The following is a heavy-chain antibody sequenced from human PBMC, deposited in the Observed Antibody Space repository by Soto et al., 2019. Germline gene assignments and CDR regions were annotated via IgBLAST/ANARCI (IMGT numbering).Heavy chain of an antibody. CDR3: ARSLEKKGPKALNYYYGMDV. V-gene: IGHV1-3*01. J-gene: IGHJ6*02. CDR2: INAGNGNT. CDR1: GYTFTSYA. Sequence: ASVKVSCKASGYTFTSYAMHWVRQAPGQRLEWMGWINAGNGNTKYSQKFQGRVTITRDTSASTAYMELRSLRSEDTAVYYCARSLEKKGPKALNYYYGMDVWGQGTTVTVSS.